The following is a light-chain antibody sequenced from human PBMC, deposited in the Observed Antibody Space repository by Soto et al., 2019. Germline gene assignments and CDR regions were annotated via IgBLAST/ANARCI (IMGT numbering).Light chain of an antibody. V-gene: IGKV3-15*01. CDR1: QSVNSN. CDR3: QQYTNWPPWT. CDR2: GAS. Sequence: IVMTQSPATLSVSPGERATLSCRASQSVNSNLAWYQRRPGQAPRLLIYGASTRATDIPARFSGSGSGTEFTLTISSLQPEDFAVYYCQQYTNWPPWTFGQGNKVEIK. J-gene: IGKJ1*01.